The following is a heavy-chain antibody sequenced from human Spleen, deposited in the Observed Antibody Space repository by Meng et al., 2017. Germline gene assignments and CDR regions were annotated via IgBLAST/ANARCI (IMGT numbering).Heavy chain of an antibody. CDR2: IYYNVNT. CDR3: ASLVTMIMHH. V-gene: IGHV4-39*07. J-gene: IGHJ1*01. Sequence: SETLSLTCTVSGGSISSSSYYWGWIRQPPGKGLEWIGSIYYNVNTYYNPSLKSRVTISVDASKNQFSLKLSSVTAADRAVYYCASLVTMIMHHWGQGTLVTVSS. D-gene: IGHD3-22*01. CDR1: GGSISSSSYY.